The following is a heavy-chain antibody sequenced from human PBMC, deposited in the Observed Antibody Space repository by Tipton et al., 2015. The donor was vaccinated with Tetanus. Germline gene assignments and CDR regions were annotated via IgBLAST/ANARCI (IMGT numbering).Heavy chain of an antibody. J-gene: IGHJ6*02. V-gene: IGHV1-8*02. CDR1: GDPISHYG. CDR3: AAGSYLRYGMDV. D-gene: IGHD3-10*01. CDR2: MHPNSGDS. Sequence: QLVQSGAEVKKPGASVKVSCKASGDPISHYGLSWVRQAPGQGLEWMGWMHPNSGDSGYAQRFQGRVSMTRNTSISTAYLEVSSLRGEVTSVYFCAAGSYLRYGMDVWGQGTTVTVSS.